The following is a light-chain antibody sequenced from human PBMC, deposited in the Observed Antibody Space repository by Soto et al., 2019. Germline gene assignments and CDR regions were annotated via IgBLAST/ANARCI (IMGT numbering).Light chain of an antibody. Sequence: QSALTQPPSVSGSPGQSVTISCTGTSSDFGSYNRVSWYQRPPGTDPKLVIYEVSNRPSGIPDRFSGSKSGNTASLTISGLQAEDEAEYYCSLYTTDSTYVFGTGTKLTVL. J-gene: IGLJ1*01. CDR3: SLYTTDSTYV. V-gene: IGLV2-18*01. CDR2: EVS. CDR1: SSDFGSYNR.